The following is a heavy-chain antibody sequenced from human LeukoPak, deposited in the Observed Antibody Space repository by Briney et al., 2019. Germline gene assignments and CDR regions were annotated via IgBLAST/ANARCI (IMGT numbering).Heavy chain of an antibody. CDR3: AKGGAATMRDGYNYYYYYMEV. D-gene: IGHD5-24*01. V-gene: IGHV3-23*01. J-gene: IGHJ6*03. CDR1: GITFSSHA. Sequence: PGGSLRLSCAASGITFSSHAMSWVRQAPGKGLEWVSLISGSGGHTYYGDSVKGRFTISRDNSTNRLYLQMNSLRPEDTAVYYCAKGGAATMRDGYNYYYYYMEVWGRGTRSPSP. CDR2: ISGSGGHT.